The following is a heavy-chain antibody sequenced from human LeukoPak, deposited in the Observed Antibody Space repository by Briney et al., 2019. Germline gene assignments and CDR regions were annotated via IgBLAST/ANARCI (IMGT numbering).Heavy chain of an antibody. D-gene: IGHD3-10*01. CDR1: GFTFSNAW. CDR2: IKSKTDGGTT. V-gene: IGHV3-15*01. J-gene: IGHJ4*02. CDR3: TKTYYYGSGSLDY. Sequence: PGGSLRLSCAASGFTFSNAWMSWVRQAPGKGLEWVGHIKSKTDGGTTDYAAPVKGRFTISRDDSKNTLYLQMNSLKTEDTAIYYCTKTYYYGSGSLDYWGQGTLVTVSS.